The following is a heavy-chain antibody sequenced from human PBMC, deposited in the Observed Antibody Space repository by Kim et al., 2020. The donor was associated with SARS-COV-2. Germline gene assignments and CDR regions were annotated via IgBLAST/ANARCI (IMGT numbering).Heavy chain of an antibody. CDR3: AKDKAGFVEYSSSSEFIRPSPFDD. J-gene: IGHJ4*02. Sequence: GGSLRLSCAASGFTFDDYTMHWVRQAPGKGLEWVSLISWDGGSTYYADSVKGRFTISRDNSKNSLYLQMNSLRTEDTALYYCAKDKAGFVEYSSSSEFIRPSPFDDWGQGTLVTVSS. CDR2: ISWDGGST. CDR1: GFTFDDYT. V-gene: IGHV3-43*01. D-gene: IGHD6-6*01.